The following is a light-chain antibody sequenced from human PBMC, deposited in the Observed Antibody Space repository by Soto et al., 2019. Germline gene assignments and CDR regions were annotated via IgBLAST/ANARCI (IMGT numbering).Light chain of an antibody. V-gene: IGKV3-15*01. CDR3: QSYNDWPFA. CDR1: ESLSYF. CDR2: GVS. Sequence: EIVLTQSPATLSVSPGERVTLSCRASESLSYFLAWYQHKPGQSPRLLIYGVSTRVAGVPSRFSGGGSATDCTLTISRQQSEDFAVSYGQSYNDWPFAVGQGTKLEI. J-gene: IGKJ2*01.